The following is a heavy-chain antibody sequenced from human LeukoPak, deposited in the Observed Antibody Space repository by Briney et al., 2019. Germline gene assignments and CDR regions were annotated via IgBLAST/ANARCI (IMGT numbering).Heavy chain of an antibody. CDR3: AKARGSYGADTFDI. V-gene: IGHV3-48*03. CDR2: ISSSGNFI. D-gene: IGHD4/OR15-4a*01. Sequence: GGSLRLSCAASGFTFSTYEMNWVRQAPGKGLEWVSYISSSGNFIYYADSVKGRFTISRDNSKNTLYLQMNSLRAEDTAVYYCAKARGSYGADTFDIWGQGTMVTVSS. CDR1: GFTFSTYE. J-gene: IGHJ3*02.